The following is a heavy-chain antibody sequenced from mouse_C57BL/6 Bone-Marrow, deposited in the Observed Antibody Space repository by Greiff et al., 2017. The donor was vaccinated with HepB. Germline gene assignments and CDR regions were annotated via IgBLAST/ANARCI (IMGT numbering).Heavy chain of an antibody. CDR2: INPSNGGT. CDR1: GYTFTSYW. Sequence: VQLQQPGTELVKPGASVKLSCKASGYTFTSYWMHWVKQRPGQGLEWIGNINPSNGGTNYNEKFKSKATLTVDKSSSTAYMQLSSLTSEDSAVYFCASQIFDDDEVAYWGQGTLVTVSA. V-gene: IGHV1-53*01. J-gene: IGHJ3*01. CDR3: ASQIFDDDEVAY. D-gene: IGHD2-4*01.